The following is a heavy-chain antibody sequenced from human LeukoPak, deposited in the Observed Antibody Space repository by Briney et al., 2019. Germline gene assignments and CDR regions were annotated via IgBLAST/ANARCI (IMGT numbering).Heavy chain of an antibody. CDR2: IYYSGST. D-gene: IGHD6-13*01. Sequence: GSLRLSCAASGFSFSSYGMSWVRQPPGKGLEWVGSIYYSGSTYYNPSLNSRVTISVDTSKNQFSLKLSSVTAADTAVYYCARRNDPGYSSSWYVIYFDYWGQGTLVTVSS. V-gene: IGHV4-39*01. CDR3: ARRNDPGYSSSWYVIYFDY. CDR1: GFSFSSYG. J-gene: IGHJ4*02.